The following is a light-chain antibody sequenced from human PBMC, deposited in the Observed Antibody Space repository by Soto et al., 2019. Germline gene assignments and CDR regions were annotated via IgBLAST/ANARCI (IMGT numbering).Light chain of an antibody. J-gene: IGLJ1*01. V-gene: IGLV2-23*01. CDR3: CSYAGSSTFYYV. CDR1: SSDVGSYNL. Sequence: QSALTQPASVSGSPVQSITISCTGTSSDVGSYNLVSWYQQHPGKAPKLMIYEGSKRPSGVSNRFSGSKSGYTASLTISGLQAEDEADYYCCSYAGSSTFYYVFGTGTKVTVL. CDR2: EGS.